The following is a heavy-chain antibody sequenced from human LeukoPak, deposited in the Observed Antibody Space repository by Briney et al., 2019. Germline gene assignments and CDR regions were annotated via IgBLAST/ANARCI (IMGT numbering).Heavy chain of an antibody. V-gene: IGHV4-59*08. CDR1: GGSISSYY. CDR2: IYYSGST. CDR3: ARHTGVQPWNPNWFDP. Sequence: PSETLSLTCTVSGGSISSYYWSWIRQPPGKGLEWIGFIYYSGSTNYNPSLKSRVTISVDTSKNQFSLKLTSVTAADTAVYYCARHTGVQPWNPNWFDPWGQGTLVTVSS. J-gene: IGHJ5*02. D-gene: IGHD7-27*01.